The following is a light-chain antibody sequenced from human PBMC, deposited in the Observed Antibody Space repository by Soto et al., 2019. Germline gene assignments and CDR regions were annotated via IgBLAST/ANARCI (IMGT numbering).Light chain of an antibody. J-gene: IGLJ2*01. CDR3: SSYAGSNNPVV. CDR2: EVS. CDR1: SSDVGGYNY. Sequence: QSLLTQPPSASGSPGQSVTISCTGTSSDVGGYNYVSWYQQHPGNAPKFMIFEVSRRPSGVPDRFSGSKSGNTASLTVSGLQADDEADYYCSSYAGSNNPVVFGGGTKLTVL. V-gene: IGLV2-8*01.